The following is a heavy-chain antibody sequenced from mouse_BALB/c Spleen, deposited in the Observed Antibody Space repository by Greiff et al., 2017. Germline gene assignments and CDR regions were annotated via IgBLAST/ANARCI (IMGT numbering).Heavy chain of an antibody. D-gene: IGHD1-1*01. Sequence: EVQVVESGGGLVKPGGSLKLSCAASGFTFSSYTMSWVRQTPEKRLEWVATISSGGSYTYYPDSVKGRFTISRDNAKNTLYLQMSSLKSEDTAMYYCTRGGDYYGSSYEDWYFDVWGAGTTVTVSS. J-gene: IGHJ1*01. CDR3: TRGGDYYGSSYEDWYFDV. CDR2: ISSGGSYT. V-gene: IGHV5-6-4*01. CDR1: GFTFSSYT.